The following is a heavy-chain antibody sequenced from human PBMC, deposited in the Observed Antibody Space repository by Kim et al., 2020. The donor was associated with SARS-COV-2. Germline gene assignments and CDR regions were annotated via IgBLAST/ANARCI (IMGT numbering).Heavy chain of an antibody. Sequence: GGSLRLSCAASGFTFSSYGMHWVRQAPGKGLEWVAVIWYDGSNKYYADSVKGRFTISRDNSKNTLYLQMNSLRAEDTAVYYCARESWGRSSGWYGDFDYWVQGTLVTVSS. CDR1: GFTFSSYG. CDR3: ARESWGRSSGWYGDFDY. V-gene: IGHV3-33*01. J-gene: IGHJ4*02. CDR2: IWYDGSNK. D-gene: IGHD6-19*01.